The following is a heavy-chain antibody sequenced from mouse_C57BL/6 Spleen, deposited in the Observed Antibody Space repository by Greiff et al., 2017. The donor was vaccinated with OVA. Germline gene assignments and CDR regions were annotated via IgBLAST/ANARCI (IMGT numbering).Heavy chain of an antibody. CDR1: GYTFTDYN. D-gene: IGHD4-1*01. Sequence: EVQLQQSGPELVKPGASVKIPCKASGYTFTDYNMDWVKQSHGKSLEWIGDINPNNGGTIYNQKFKGKATLTVDKSSSTAYMELRSLTSEDTAVYYCATVVVGSNWDGGYYFDYWGQGTTLTVAS. CDR2: INPNNGGT. CDR3: ATVVVGSNWDGGYYFDY. V-gene: IGHV1-18*01. J-gene: IGHJ2*01.